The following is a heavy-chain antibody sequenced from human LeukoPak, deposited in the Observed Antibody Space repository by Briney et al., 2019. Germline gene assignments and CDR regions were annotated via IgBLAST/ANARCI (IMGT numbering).Heavy chain of an antibody. CDR2: IYYSGTT. CDR1: GGSISSGDYY. CDR3: ARQKRNSSGWYGDY. V-gene: IGHV4-30-4*08. D-gene: IGHD6-19*01. Sequence: NPSQTLSLTCTVYGGSISSGDYYWSWSRQPRGKGREWIVYIYYSGTTYDNPALKSRITISIDTSKSQFSLKLSSVTAADTAVYYCARQKRNSSGWYGDYWGQGTLVTVSS. J-gene: IGHJ4*02.